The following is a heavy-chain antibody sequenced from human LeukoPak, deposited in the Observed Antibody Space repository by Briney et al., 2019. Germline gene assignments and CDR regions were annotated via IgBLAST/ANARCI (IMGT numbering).Heavy chain of an antibody. CDR1: GFTFSSYE. CDR3: AKGRGTTVTAAANY. CDR2: ISSRGTTI. Sequence: GGSLRLSCAASGFTFSSYEMNWVRQAPGKGLEWVSYISSRGTTIYYADSVKGRFTISRDNSKNTLFLQFNSLRADDTAVYYCAKGRGTTVTAAANYWGQGTLVTVSS. J-gene: IGHJ4*02. D-gene: IGHD4-17*01. V-gene: IGHV3-48*03.